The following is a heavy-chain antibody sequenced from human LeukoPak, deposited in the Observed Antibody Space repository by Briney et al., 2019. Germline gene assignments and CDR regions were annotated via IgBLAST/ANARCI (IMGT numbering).Heavy chain of an antibody. V-gene: IGHV4-61*02. J-gene: IGHJ4*02. D-gene: IGHD3-10*01. CDR2: IYTSGST. CDR3: ARERPFGGSDY. CDR1: GGSISSGSYY. Sequence: PSETLSLTCTVSGGSISSGSYYWSWIRQPAGKGLEWIGRIYTSGSTNYNPSLKSRVTISVDTSKNQFSLKLSSVTAADTAVYYCARERPFGGSDYWGQGTLVTVSS.